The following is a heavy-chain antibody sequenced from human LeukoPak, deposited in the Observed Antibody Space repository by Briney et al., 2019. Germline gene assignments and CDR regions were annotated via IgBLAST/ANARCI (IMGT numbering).Heavy chain of an antibody. V-gene: IGHV3-74*01. Sequence: GGSLRLSCAASGFTFSSYWMHWVRQGPGKGLVWVSRINNDGRSANYADSVKGRFTIYRDNAKNTLYLQMNSLRAEDTAVYYCARGGIAARRNFAYWGQGTLVTVSS. J-gene: IGHJ4*02. D-gene: IGHD6-6*01. CDR3: ARGGIAARRNFAY. CDR1: GFTFSSYW. CDR2: INNDGRSA.